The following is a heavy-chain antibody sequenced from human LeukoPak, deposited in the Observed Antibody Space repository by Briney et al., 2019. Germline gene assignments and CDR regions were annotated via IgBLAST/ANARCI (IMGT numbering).Heavy chain of an antibody. CDR3: ARTYYYGSSLDY. Sequence: ASVKVSCKASGGTFSSYAISWVRQAPGQGLEWMGGIIPIFGTANYAQKFQGRVTITADESTSTAYMELSSLRSEDTAVYYRARTYYYGSSLDYWGQGTLVTVSS. D-gene: IGHD3-10*01. CDR1: GGTFSSYA. CDR2: IIPIFGTA. J-gene: IGHJ4*02. V-gene: IGHV1-69*13.